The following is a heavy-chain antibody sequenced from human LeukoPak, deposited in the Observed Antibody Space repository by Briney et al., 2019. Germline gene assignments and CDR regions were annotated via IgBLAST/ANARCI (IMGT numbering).Heavy chain of an antibody. CDR3: ARDSPPSSAISDF. V-gene: IGHV4-59*01. D-gene: IGHD6-6*01. CDR2: IDDSGST. Sequence: SETLSLTCTVAGGSISSYYWNWVRQPAGEGLEWIGNIDDSGSTNYNPSLKGRVTISVETCNNQFCLKLTSVTSADTCVYYCARDSPPSSAISDFWGQGTLITVYS. J-gene: IGHJ4*02. CDR1: GGSISSYY.